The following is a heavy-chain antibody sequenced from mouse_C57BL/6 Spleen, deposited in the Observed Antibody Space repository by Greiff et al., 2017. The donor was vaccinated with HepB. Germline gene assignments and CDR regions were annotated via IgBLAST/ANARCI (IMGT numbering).Heavy chain of an antibody. Sequence: VKLQESGAELARPGASVKLSCKASGYTFTSYGISWVKQRTGQGLEWIGEIYPRSGNTYYNEKFKGKATLTADKSSSTAYMELRSLTSEDSAVYFCARWGDYDGGKAWFAYWGQGTLVTVSA. CDR2: IYPRSGNT. V-gene: IGHV1-81*01. D-gene: IGHD2-4*01. CDR3: ARWGDYDGGKAWFAY. J-gene: IGHJ3*01. CDR1: GYTFTSYG.